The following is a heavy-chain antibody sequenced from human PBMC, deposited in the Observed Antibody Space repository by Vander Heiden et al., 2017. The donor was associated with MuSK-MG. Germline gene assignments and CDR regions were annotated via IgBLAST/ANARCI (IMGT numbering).Heavy chain of an antibody. D-gene: IGHD3-3*01. CDR3: AKHRFGVSQGIFDS. V-gene: IGHV3-23*01. J-gene: IGHJ4*02. Sequence: EVQLLESGGGLVRPEGSLRLSCAASGFTFSSSAMSWVRQAPGKGLEWVSAISGSGGNTYYADAVKGRFTIFRDNSKDTLYLQMNSIRAEDTAVYYCAKHRFGVSQGIFDSWGQGTLVTVSS. CDR2: ISGSGGNT. CDR1: GFTFSSSA.